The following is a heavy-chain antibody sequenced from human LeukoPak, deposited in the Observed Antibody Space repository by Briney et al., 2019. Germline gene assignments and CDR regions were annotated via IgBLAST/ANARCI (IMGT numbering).Heavy chain of an antibody. Sequence: QPGGSLRLSCAASGFTFSSYAMHWVRQAPGKGLEWVAVISYDGSNKYYADSVKGRFTISRDNSKNTLYLQMNSLRAEDTAVYYCARGIVVVPAAPGGYFDYWGQGTLVTVSS. CDR3: ARGIVVVPAAPGGYFDY. CDR1: GFTFSSYA. CDR2: ISYDGSNK. D-gene: IGHD2-2*01. J-gene: IGHJ4*02. V-gene: IGHV3-30-3*01.